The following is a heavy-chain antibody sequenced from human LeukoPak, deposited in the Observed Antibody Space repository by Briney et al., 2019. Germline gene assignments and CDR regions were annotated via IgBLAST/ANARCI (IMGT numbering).Heavy chain of an antibody. Sequence: GGSLRLSCAASGFTFSSYTMNWVRQAPGKGLEWVSAISGSGGSTYYADSVKGRFTISRDNSKNTLYLQMNSLRAEDTAVYYCASQYYILTCYYPLMNYWGQGTLVTVSS. V-gene: IGHV3-23*01. D-gene: IGHD3-9*01. CDR2: ISGSGGST. CDR1: GFTFSSYT. CDR3: ASQYYILTCYYPLMNY. J-gene: IGHJ4*02.